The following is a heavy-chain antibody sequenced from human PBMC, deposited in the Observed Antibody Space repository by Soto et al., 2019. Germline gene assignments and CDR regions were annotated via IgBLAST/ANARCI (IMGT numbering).Heavy chain of an antibody. CDR1: GFTFTHYA. J-gene: IGHJ6*02. D-gene: IGHD2-15*01. Sequence: RRLSCAASGFTFTHYAMIWVRQAPGEWLEWVSGLSGPGDTYYADCVKSRFTISRDNSNNTRELQMSRMRADDTAVYCCAKLMHGGSTITDYYDYGWDGWGQGTTVTVSS. CDR2: LSGPGDT. CDR3: AKLMHGGSTITDYYDYGWDG. V-gene: IGHV3-23*01.